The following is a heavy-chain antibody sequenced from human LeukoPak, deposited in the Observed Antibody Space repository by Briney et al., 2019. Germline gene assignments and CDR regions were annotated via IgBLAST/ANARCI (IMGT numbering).Heavy chain of an antibody. J-gene: IGHJ4*02. CDR2: INPNTGAT. CDR3: ARDRVGSGWPRPYYFEN. CDR1: GYTFTGYY. Sequence: ASVKVSCKPSGYTFTGYYLHWVRQAPGQGLEWMGWINPNTGATISAQKFQGRVTMTRDTSINTAYMELSRLTSDDTAVYYCARDRVGSGWPRPYYFENWAREPWSPSPQ. D-gene: IGHD6-19*01. V-gene: IGHV1-2*02.